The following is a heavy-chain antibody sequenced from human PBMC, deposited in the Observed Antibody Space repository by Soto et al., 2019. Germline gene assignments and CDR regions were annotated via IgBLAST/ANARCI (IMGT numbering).Heavy chain of an antibody. J-gene: IGHJ4*02. Sequence: QVQLVQSGAEVKKPGSSVKVSCEASGGTFSGHAISWVRQAPGQGPEWMGGLIPLFGTTQHAQNFQGRLAITADKPTSTAYMELTSLRFDDTAISYCARGPNWGYRFDSWGQGTLVTVSS. CDR3: ARGPNWGYRFDS. D-gene: IGHD7-27*01. CDR2: LIPLFGTT. V-gene: IGHV1-69*06. CDR1: GGTFSGHA.